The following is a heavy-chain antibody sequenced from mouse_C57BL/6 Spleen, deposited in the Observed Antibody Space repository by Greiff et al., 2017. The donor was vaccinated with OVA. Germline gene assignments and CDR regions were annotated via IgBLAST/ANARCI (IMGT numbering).Heavy chain of an antibody. J-gene: IGHJ2*01. CDR1: GYSITSGYY. Sequence: ESGPGLVKPSQSLSLTCSVTGYSITSGYYWNWIRQFPGNKLEWMGYISYDGSNNYNPSLKNRISITRDTSKNQFFLKLNSVTTEDTATYYCARDGGLRRPPYYFDYWGQGTTLTVSS. CDR3: ARDGGLRRPPYYFDY. CDR2: ISYDGSN. V-gene: IGHV3-6*01. D-gene: IGHD2-4*01.